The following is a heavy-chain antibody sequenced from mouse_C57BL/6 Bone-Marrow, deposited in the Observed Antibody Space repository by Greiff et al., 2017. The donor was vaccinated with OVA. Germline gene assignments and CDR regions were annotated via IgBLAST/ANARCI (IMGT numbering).Heavy chain of an antibody. J-gene: IGHJ2*01. D-gene: IGHD2-4*01. V-gene: IGHV5-2*01. CDR1: EYEFPSHD. CDR3: ARHSSMITTGDDY. Sequence: VQLQQSGGGLVQPGESLKLSCESNEYEFPSHDMSWVRKTPEKRLELVAAINSDGGSTYYPDTMERRFIISRDNTKKTLYLQMSRLRSEDTALYYSARHSSMITTGDDYWGQGTTLTVSS. CDR2: INSDGGST.